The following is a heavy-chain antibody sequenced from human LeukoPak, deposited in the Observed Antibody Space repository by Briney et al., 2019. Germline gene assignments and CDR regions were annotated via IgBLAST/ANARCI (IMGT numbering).Heavy chain of an antibody. CDR3: ARESSSSSGLVG. J-gene: IGHJ4*02. CDR2: IYYSGST. Sequence: PSETLSLTCTVSGGSISSSYYYWGWIRQPPGKGLEWIGSIYYSGSTYYNPSLKSRVTISVDTSKNQFSLKLSSVTAADTAVYYCARESSSSSGLVGWGQGTLVTVSS. CDR1: GGSISSSYYY. D-gene: IGHD6-13*01. V-gene: IGHV4-39*07.